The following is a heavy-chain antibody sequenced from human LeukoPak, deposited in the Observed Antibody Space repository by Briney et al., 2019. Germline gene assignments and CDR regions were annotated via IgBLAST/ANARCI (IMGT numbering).Heavy chain of an antibody. Sequence: ASVKVSCKASGYTFTSYAMHWVRQAPGQRLEWMGWINAGNGNTKYSQKFQGRVTITRDTSTSTAYMELRSLRSDDTAVYYCARARTRAIAAAGPKDYWGQGTLVTVSS. CDR1: GYTFTSYA. V-gene: IGHV1-3*01. D-gene: IGHD6-13*01. CDR3: ARARTRAIAAAGPKDY. CDR2: INAGNGNT. J-gene: IGHJ4*02.